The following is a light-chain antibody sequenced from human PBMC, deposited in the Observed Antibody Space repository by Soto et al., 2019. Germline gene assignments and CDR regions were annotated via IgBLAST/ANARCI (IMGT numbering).Light chain of an antibody. Sequence: IQLTQSPSSLSASVGDRVTITCRASQAISSHLAWYQQKPGKAPKLLVYVASTLQSGVPSRFSGSGSGTDFSLSINSLQPEDIATYYCQQYSHLITFGQGTRLEI. CDR1: QAISSH. V-gene: IGKV1-9*01. CDR2: VAS. J-gene: IGKJ5*01. CDR3: QQYSHLIT.